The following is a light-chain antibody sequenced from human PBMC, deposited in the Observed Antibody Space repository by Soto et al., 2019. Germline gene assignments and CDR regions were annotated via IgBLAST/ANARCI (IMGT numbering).Light chain of an antibody. CDR3: CSYGGSYTWV. V-gene: IGLV2-11*01. Sequence: QSALTQPRSVSGSPGQSVTISCTGASGDVGGYNFVSWYQQHPGKAPTLMIFDVSQRPSGVPDRFSGSKSGNTASLTISGXQAXDEADYYCCSYGGSYTWVFGGGTKLTVL. CDR1: SGDVGGYNF. CDR2: DVS. J-gene: IGLJ3*02.